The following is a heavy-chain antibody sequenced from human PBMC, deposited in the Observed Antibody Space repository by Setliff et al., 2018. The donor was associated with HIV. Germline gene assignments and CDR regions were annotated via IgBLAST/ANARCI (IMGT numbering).Heavy chain of an antibody. J-gene: IGHJ4*02. CDR2: INHSGST. D-gene: IGHD5-12*01. Sequence: PSETLSLTCAVYGGSLSGYHWSWVRQSPEKGLEWIGEINHSGSTNYNPSLKSRVTISVDTSKNQFSLKLSSVTAADTAVYYCARVQVGGYNFYFDYWGQGTLVTVSS. CDR3: ARVQVGGYNFYFDY. CDR1: GGSLSGYH. V-gene: IGHV4-34*01.